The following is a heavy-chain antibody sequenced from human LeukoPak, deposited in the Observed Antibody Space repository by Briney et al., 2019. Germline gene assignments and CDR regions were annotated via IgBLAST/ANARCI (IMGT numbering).Heavy chain of an antibody. J-gene: IGHJ3*02. Sequence: SETLSLTCTVSGGSISSYYWSWIRQPPGKGLEWIGYIYCSGSTNYNPSLKSRVTISVDTSKNQFSLKLSSVTAADTAVYYCARGQSYCGGDCYSYAFDIWGQGTMVTVSS. CDR3: ARGQSYCGGDCYSYAFDI. CDR2: IYCSGST. D-gene: IGHD2-21*02. V-gene: IGHV4-59*01. CDR1: GGSISSYY.